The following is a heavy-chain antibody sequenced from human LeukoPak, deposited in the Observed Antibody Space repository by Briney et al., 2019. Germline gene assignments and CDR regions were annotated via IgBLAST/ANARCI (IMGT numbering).Heavy chain of an antibody. V-gene: IGHV1-18*01. CDR1: GYTFTSYG. D-gene: IGHD3-10*01. CDR2: ISAYNGNT. J-gene: IGHJ4*02. CDR3: ARDEDYGSGSRAFDH. Sequence: VASVKVSCKASGYTFTSYGISWVRQAPGQGLEWMGWISAYNGNTNYAQKLQGRVTMTTDTSTSTAYMELRSLRSDDTAVYYCARDEDYGSGSRAFDHWGQGTLVTVSS.